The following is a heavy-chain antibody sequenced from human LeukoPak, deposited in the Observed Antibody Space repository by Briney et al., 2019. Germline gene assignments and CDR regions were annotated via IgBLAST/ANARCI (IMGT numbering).Heavy chain of an antibody. CDR3: VGGLDF. V-gene: IGHV3-21*06. CDR2: ISSTSTYI. D-gene: IGHD2-15*01. CDR1: GFTFNSYT. Sequence: GGSLRLSCAASGFTFNSYTMNWVRQAPGKRLEWVSSISSTSTYIHYVDSVKGRFTISRDNAENSVYLQMNSLRAEDTAVYHCVGGLDFWGQGILVTVSS. J-gene: IGHJ4*02.